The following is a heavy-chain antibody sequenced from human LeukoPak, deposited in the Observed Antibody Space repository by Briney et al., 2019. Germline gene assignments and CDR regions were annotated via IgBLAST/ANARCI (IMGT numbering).Heavy chain of an antibody. Sequence: PGGSLRLSCAASGFTFSSYWMHWVRQAPGKGLVWVSRINSDGSSTSYADSVKGRFTISRDNAKNTLYLQMNSLRAEDTAVYYCARDPEEGPSDFWSGYRGYYFDYWGQGTLVTVSS. CDR3: ARDPEEGPSDFWSGYRGYYFDY. CDR2: INSDGSST. V-gene: IGHV3-74*01. J-gene: IGHJ4*02. CDR1: GFTFSSYW. D-gene: IGHD3-3*01.